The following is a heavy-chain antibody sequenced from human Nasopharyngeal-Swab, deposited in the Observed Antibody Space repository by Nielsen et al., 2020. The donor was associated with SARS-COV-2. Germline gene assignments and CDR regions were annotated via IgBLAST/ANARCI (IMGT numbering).Heavy chain of an antibody. D-gene: IGHD2/OR15-2a*01. CDR1: GFNFASFA. CDR2: IGTSDDT. V-gene: IGHV3-23*01. Sequence: GGSLRLSCAASGFNFASFAMTWVRQAPGKGLEWVSTIGTSDDTYYTDSVKGRFAISRDNSKNKVYLQMDSLGPDDTALYYCAKTFLIAPRPYDYGGQATLVTASS. CDR3: AKTFLIAPRPYDY. J-gene: IGHJ4*02.